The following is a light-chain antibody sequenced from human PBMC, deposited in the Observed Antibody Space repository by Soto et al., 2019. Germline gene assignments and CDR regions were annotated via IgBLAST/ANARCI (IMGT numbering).Light chain of an antibody. CDR3: QQYGSSPLYT. Sequence: EIVLTQSPGTLSLSPGERATLSCSASQSVSSSYLAWYQQKPGQAPRLLIYGASSRATGIPDRFSGRGSGTDFTLTISRLEPEDFAVYYCQQYGSSPLYTFGQGTKLQIK. V-gene: IGKV3-20*01. J-gene: IGKJ2*01. CDR1: QSVSSSY. CDR2: GAS.